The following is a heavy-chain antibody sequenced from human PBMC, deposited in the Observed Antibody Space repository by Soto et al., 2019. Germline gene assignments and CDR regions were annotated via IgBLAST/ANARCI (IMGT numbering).Heavy chain of an antibody. Sequence: EVQLVESGGGLVKPGGSLRLSCAASGFTFSSYSMNWVRQAPGKGLEWVSSISSSSSYIYYADSVKGRFTISRDNAKNSLYLQMNSLRAGDTAGYYCARDWGMITFGGVIVPDAFDIWGQGTMVTVSS. D-gene: IGHD3-16*02. V-gene: IGHV3-21*01. J-gene: IGHJ3*02. CDR3: ARDWGMITFGGVIVPDAFDI. CDR1: GFTFSSYS. CDR2: ISSSSSYI.